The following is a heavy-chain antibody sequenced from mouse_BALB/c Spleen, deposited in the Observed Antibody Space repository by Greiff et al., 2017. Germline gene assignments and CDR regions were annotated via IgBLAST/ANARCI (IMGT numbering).Heavy chain of an antibody. CDR3: ARTGDYGYGYAMDY. Sequence: QVQLQQSGAELMKPGASVKISCKATGYTFSSYWIEWVKQRPGHGLEWIGEILPGSGSTNYNEKFKGKATFTADTSSNTAYMQLSSLTSEDSAVYYCARTGDYGYGYAMDYWGQGTSVTVSS. CDR2: ILPGSGST. J-gene: IGHJ4*01. D-gene: IGHD1-2*01. CDR1: GYTFSSYW. V-gene: IGHV1-9*01.